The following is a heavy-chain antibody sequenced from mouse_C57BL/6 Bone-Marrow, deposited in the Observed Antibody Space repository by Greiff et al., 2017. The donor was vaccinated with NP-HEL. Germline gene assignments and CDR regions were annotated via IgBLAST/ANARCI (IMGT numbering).Heavy chain of an antibody. D-gene: IGHD1-1*01. CDR1: GFTFSSYG. CDR3: ARRIPITTVVATDAMDY. J-gene: IGHJ4*01. V-gene: IGHV5-6*02. Sequence: EVMLVESGGDLVKPGGSLKLSCAASGFTFSSYGMSWVRQTPDKRLEWVATISSGGSYTYYPDSVKGRFTISRDNAKNTLYLQMSSLKSEDTAMYYCARRIPITTVVATDAMDYWGQGTSVTVSS. CDR2: ISSGGSYT.